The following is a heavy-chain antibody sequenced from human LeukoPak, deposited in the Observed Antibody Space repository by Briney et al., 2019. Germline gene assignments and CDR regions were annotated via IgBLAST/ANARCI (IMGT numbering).Heavy chain of an antibody. CDR2: IYTSGST. D-gene: IGHD6-13*01. V-gene: IGHV4-4*07. CDR3: ARQDSSSWLENWFDP. J-gene: IGHJ5*02. CDR1: GGSISSYY. Sequence: PSETLSLTCTVSGGSISSYYWSWIRQPAGKGLEWIGRIYTSGSTNYNPSLKSRDTISVDTSKNQFSLKLSSVTAADTAVYYCARQDSSSWLENWFDPWGQGTLVTVSS.